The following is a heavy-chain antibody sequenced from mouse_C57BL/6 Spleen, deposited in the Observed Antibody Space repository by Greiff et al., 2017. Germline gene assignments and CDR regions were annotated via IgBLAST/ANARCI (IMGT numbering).Heavy chain of an antibody. CDR2: IYPRDGST. Sequence: VQVVESDAELVKPGASVKISCKVSGYTFTDHTIHWMKQRPEQGLEWIGYIYPRDGSTKYNEKFKGKATLTADKSSSTAYMQLNSLTSEDSAVYFCANNHYDGAWFAYWGQGTLVTVSA. J-gene: IGHJ3*01. D-gene: IGHD1-2*01. CDR1: GYTFTDHT. V-gene: IGHV1-78*01. CDR3: ANNHYDGAWFAY.